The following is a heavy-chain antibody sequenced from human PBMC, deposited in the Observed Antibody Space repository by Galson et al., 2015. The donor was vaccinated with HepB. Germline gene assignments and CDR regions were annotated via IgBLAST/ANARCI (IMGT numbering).Heavy chain of an antibody. CDR2: ISSSSSYT. CDR3: ARDRWESGSYLVVAFDY. V-gene: IGHV3-11*06. D-gene: IGHD1-26*01. CDR1: GFTFSDYY. Sequence: SLRLSCAASGFTFSDYYMSWIRQAPGKGLEWVSYISSSSSYTNYADSVKGRFTISRDNAKNSLYLQMNSLRAEDTAVYYCARDRWESGSYLVVAFDYWGQGTLVTVSS. J-gene: IGHJ4*02.